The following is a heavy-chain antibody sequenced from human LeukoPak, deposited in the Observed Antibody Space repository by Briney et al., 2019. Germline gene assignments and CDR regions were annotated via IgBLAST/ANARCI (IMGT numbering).Heavy chain of an antibody. D-gene: IGHD1-26*01. CDR2: INPSGGST. CDR1: GYTFTSHH. J-gene: IGHJ3*02. V-gene: IGHV1-46*01. CDR3: ARRSSGNDAFDI. Sequence: VASVKVSCKASGYTFTSHHMYWVRQAPGQGLEWMGIINPSGGSTSYAQKFQGRVTMTRDTSTSTVYMELSSLRSEDTAMYYCARRSSGNDAFDIWGQGTMITVSS.